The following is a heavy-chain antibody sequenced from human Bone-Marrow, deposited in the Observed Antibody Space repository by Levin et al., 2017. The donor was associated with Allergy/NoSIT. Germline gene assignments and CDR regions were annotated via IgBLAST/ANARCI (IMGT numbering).Heavy chain of an antibody. Sequence: GSLKISCAASGFTFSDHYMDWVRQAPGKGLEWVARIRNKADRYTTVYAASVKGRFTISRDDSQNSLYLQMNSLKSEDTAVYYCARRAAPPIYYFDFWGQGTLVTVSS. CDR1: GFTFSDHY. D-gene: IGHD6-6*01. CDR3: ARRAAPPIYYFDF. CDR2: IRNKADRYTT. V-gene: IGHV3-72*01. J-gene: IGHJ4*02.